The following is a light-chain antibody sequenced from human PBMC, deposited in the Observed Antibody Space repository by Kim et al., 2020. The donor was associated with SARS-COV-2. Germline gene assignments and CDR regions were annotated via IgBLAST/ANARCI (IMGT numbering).Light chain of an antibody. Sequence: GDGVTITCRASQNISSFWICYRQKPGTVPHLLIYAASNLQSGVPSRLSASGSGPVSTPTFPSLHPEDFQTYYCQQPHSPPSLFG. V-gene: IGKV1-39*01. CDR1: QNISSF. CDR2: AAS. J-gene: IGKJ2*01. CDR3: QQPHSPPSL.